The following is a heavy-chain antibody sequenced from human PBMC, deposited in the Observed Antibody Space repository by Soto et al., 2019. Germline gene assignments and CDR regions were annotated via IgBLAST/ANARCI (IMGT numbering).Heavy chain of an antibody. Sequence: ASVKVSCKASGYSFTNYETIWVRQATGQGLEWMGWMNPNSGDTVYAQKFQGRLTITRDASISTSYMELSSLTSDNTAVYYCARGRGGYCSGGVCYRFLDPWGQGTLVTVSS. V-gene: IGHV1-8*01. CDR1: GYSFTNYE. J-gene: IGHJ5*02. CDR2: MNPNSGDT. D-gene: IGHD2-15*01. CDR3: ARGRGGYCSGGVCYRFLDP.